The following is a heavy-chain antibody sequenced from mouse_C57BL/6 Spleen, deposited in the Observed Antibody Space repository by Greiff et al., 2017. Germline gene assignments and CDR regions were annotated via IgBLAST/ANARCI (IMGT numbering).Heavy chain of an antibody. J-gene: IGHJ3*01. CDR1: GYTITSYW. CDR3: AREGVSPAWFAY. D-gene: IGHD6-2*01. Sequence: QVQLQQPGAELVKPGASVKLSCKASGYTITSYWMHWVKQRPGRGLEWIGRIDPTSGGTKYNEKFKSKATLTVDKPSSTAYMQLSSLTSEDSAVYYCAREGVSPAWFAYWGQGTLVTVSA. V-gene: IGHV1-72*01. CDR2: IDPTSGGT.